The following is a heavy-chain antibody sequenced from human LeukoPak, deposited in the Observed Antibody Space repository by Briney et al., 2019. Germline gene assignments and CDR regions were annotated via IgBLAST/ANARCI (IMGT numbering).Heavy chain of an antibody. Sequence: GGALRLSCAASGFSFSSCWMSWVRQAPGKGLEWVANIKQDGSEKNYVDSVEGRFTISRDNTKNSLYLQMNSLRAEDTAVYYCARVTAAGRYFDYWGQGTLVTVSS. CDR1: GFSFSSCW. D-gene: IGHD6-13*01. V-gene: IGHV3-7*01. CDR3: ARVTAAGRYFDY. CDR2: IKQDGSEK. J-gene: IGHJ4*02.